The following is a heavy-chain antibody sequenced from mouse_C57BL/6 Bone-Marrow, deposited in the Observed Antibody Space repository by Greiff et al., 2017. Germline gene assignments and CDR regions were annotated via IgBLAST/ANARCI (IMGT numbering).Heavy chain of an antibody. CDR2: IYPGSGNT. CDR1: GYTFTDYY. J-gene: IGHJ2*01. CDR3: ARASYYGLDY. Sequence: QVQLQQSGAELVRPGASVKLSCKASGYTFTDYYINWVKQRPGQGLEWIARIYPGSGNTYYNEKFKGKATLTAEKSSSTAYMQLSSLTSEDSAVYFCARASYYGLDYWGQGTTLTVSS. D-gene: IGHD1-1*01. V-gene: IGHV1-76*01.